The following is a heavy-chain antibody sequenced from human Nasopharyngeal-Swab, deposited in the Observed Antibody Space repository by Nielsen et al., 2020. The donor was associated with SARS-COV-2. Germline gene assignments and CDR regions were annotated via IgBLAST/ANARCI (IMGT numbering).Heavy chain of an antibody. CDR3: ARDQYGDYGDY. J-gene: IGHJ4*02. V-gene: IGHV3-53*01. Sequence: VRQASGKGLEWVSVIYSGGSTYYADSVKGRFTISRDNSKNTLYLQMNSLRAEDTAVYYCARDQYGDYGDYWGQGTLVTVSS. D-gene: IGHD4-17*01. CDR2: IYSGGST.